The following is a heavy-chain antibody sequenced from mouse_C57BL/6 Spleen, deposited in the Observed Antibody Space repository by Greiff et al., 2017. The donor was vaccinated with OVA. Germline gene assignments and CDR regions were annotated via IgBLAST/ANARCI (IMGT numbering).Heavy chain of an antibody. V-gene: IGHV1-50*01. J-gene: IGHJ2*01. D-gene: IGHD4-1*01. CDR3: ARKLGGRPYYVDY. CDR2: IDPSDSYT. CDR1: GYTFTSYW. Sequence: QVQLQQSGAELVKPGASVKLSCKASGYTFTSYWMQWVKQRPGQGLEWIGEIDPSDSYTNYNQKFKGKATLTVDTSSSTAYMQLSSLTSEDSAVYYCARKLGGRPYYVDYWGQGTTLTVSS.